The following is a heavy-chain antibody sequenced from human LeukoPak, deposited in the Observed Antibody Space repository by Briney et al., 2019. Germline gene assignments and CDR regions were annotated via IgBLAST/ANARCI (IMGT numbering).Heavy chain of an antibody. CDR3: APSEEKQQLDP. J-gene: IGHJ5*02. CDR1: GSTFGSYG. V-gene: IGHV3-30*02. D-gene: IGHD6-13*01. CDR2: IRYDGGKE. Sequence: GGSLRLSCAASGSTFGSYGMRWVRQAPGQGLEWVALIRYDGGKEYYADSVKGRFTISRDNSKNTLYLQMNSLRAEDTAVYFCAPSEEKQQLDPWGQGTLVTVSS.